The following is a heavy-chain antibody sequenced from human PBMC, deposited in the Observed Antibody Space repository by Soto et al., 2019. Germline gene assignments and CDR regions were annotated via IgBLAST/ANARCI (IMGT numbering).Heavy chain of an antibody. D-gene: IGHD3-3*01. CDR1: GCSISSSSYY. J-gene: IGHJ6*02. V-gene: IGHV4-39*01. CDR3: ARHVDDFWSGYQYRGYYYGMDV. Sequence: PSETLSLTCTVSGCSISSSSYYWGWIRQPPGKGLEWIGSIYYSGSTYYNPSLKSRVTISVDTSKNQFSLKLSSVTAADTAVYYCARHVDDFWSGYQYRGYYYGMDVWGQGTTVTVSS. CDR2: IYYSGST.